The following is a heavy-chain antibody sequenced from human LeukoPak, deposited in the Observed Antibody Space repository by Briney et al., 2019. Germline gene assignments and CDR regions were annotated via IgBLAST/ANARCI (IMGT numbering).Heavy chain of an antibody. CDR1: GFTFSSYW. CDR3: AREGIAVAGIWDPPSVSHYGMDV. CDR2: INSDGSST. V-gene: IGHV3-74*01. J-gene: IGHJ6*02. D-gene: IGHD6-19*01. Sequence: GGSLRLSCAASGFTFSSYWMHWVRQAPGKGLVWVSRINSDGSSTSYADSVKGRFTISRDNAKNTLYLQMNSLRAEDTAVYYCAREGIAVAGIWDPPSVSHYGMDVWGQGTTLTVSS.